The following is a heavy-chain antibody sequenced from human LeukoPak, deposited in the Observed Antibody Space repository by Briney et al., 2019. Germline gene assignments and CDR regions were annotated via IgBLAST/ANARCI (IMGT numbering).Heavy chain of an antibody. CDR2: ITWDGGST. J-gene: IGHJ4*02. CDR1: GFTFDDYA. Sequence: GGSLRLSCAASGFTFDDYAMHWVRQAPGKGLEWVSLITWDGGSTSYADSVKGRFTISRDNAKNSLYLQMNSLRAEDTAVYYCARGSRDYWGQGTLVTVSS. CDR3: ARGSRDY. V-gene: IGHV3-43D*03. D-gene: IGHD2/OR15-2a*01.